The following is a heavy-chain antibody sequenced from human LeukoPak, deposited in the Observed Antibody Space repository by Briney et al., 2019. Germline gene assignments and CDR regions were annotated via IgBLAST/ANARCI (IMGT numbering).Heavy chain of an antibody. J-gene: IGHJ6*02. CDR2: INPSGGST. Sequence: ASVKVSCKASGYTFTSYYMHWVRQAPGQGLGWMGIINPSGGSTSYAQKFQGRVTMTRDTSTSTVYMELSSLRSEDTAVYYCARDREDGWYDYYGMDVWGQGTTVTVSS. D-gene: IGHD6-19*01. CDR1: GYTFTSYY. CDR3: ARDREDGWYDYYGMDV. V-gene: IGHV1-46*01.